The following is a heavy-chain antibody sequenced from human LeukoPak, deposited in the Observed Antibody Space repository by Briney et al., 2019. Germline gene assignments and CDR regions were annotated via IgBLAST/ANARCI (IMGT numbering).Heavy chain of an antibody. CDR1: GFSVTTDSYC. J-gene: IGHJ4*02. CDR2: DYCGGNT. Sequence: PSETLSLTCTVSGFSVTTDSYCWGWIRQPPGKGLEWIGYDYCGGNTNYDPSLKRRVTISVDTSKNQFSLTLTSVTAADTVVYFCARDHFGSLDSWGQGILVTVSS. D-gene: IGHD3-10*01. V-gene: IGHV4-61*01. CDR3: ARDHFGSLDS.